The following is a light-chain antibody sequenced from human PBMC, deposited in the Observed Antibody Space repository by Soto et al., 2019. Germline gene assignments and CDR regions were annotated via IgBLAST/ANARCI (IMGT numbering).Light chain of an antibody. CDR2: GNS. Sequence: QSVLTQPPSGSGAPGQRVTIYCTGSSSNIGAGYDVHWYQQLPGTAPKLLIYGNSNRPSGVPDRFSGSKSGTSASLAITGLQAEDEADYYCQSYDSSLSGYVFGTGTKLTVL. CDR3: QSYDSSLSGYV. J-gene: IGLJ1*01. CDR1: SSNIGAGYD. V-gene: IGLV1-40*01.